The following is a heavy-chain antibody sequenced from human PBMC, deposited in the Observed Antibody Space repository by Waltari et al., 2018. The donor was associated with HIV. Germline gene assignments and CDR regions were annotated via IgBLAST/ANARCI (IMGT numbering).Heavy chain of an antibody. CDR2: INHAGAT. CDR3: ARGYAATAPYFGLDV. V-gene: IGHV4-34*01. Sequence: QVRLQEWGTGVLKPSETLSLSCAMYDGSFIGYYWTWIRQSPGRGLQWIGEINHAGATNYNPSLRSRLIFSIDTSKKQFYMKLTSGTVADMATYFCARGYAATAPYFGLDVWGQGTTVTVSS. J-gene: IGHJ6*02. CDR1: DGSFIGYY. D-gene: IGHD2-2*01.